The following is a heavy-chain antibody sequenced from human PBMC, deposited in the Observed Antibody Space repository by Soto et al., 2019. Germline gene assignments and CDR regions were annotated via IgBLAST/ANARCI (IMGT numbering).Heavy chain of an antibody. CDR1: GGSISSGGYY. CDR3: ARVVLTSSYQINWFGP. J-gene: IGHJ5*02. V-gene: IGHV4-31*03. Sequence: SETLSLTCTVSGGSISSGGYYWSWIRQHPGKGLEWIGYIYYSGSTYYNPSLKSRVTISVDTSKNQFSLKLSSVTAADTALYYCARVVLTSSYQINWFGPWGQGTPVTVSS. CDR2: IYYSGST. D-gene: IGHD3-9*01.